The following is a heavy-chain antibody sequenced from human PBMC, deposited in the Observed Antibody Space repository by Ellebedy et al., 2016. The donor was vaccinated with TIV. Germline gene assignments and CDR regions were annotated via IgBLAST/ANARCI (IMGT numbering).Heavy chain of an antibody. V-gene: IGHV1-46*04. CDR1: GYTFSSYY. J-gene: IGHJ5*02. Sequence: AASVKVSCKASGYTFSSYYMHWVRQAPGQGLEWMGIINPSGGSTTYAQNLQGRVTMTRDTSTTTVYMELSRLRSDDTAVYYCVRAPNLWNWFDPWGQGTLVTVSS. CDR2: INPSGGST. CDR3: VRAPNLWNWFDP. D-gene: IGHD2-21*01.